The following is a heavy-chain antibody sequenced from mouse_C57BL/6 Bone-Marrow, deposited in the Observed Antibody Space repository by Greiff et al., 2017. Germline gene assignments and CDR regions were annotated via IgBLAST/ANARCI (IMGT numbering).Heavy chain of an antibody. D-gene: IGHD1-1*01. CDR2: FYPGSGSI. Sequence: VQLVESGAELVKPGASVKLSCKASGYTFTEYTIHWVKQRSGQGLEWIGWFYPGSGSIKYNEKFKDKATLTADKSSSTVYMELSRLTSEDSAVYFCARHPIYYYGSSYVGWFAYWGQGTLVTVSA. CDR3: ARHPIYYYGSSYVGWFAY. J-gene: IGHJ3*01. V-gene: IGHV1-62-2*01. CDR1: GYTFTEYT.